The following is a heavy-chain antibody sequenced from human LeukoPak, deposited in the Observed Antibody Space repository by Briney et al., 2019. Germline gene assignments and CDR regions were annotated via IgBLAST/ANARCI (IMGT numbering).Heavy chain of an antibody. CDR1: GFTVSSNY. D-gene: IGHD5-18*01. CDR2: IYSSGST. CDR3: ARAKRGYSYLGYFDF. Sequence: GGSLRLSCAASGFTVSSNYMSWVRQAPGKGLEWVSVIYSSGSTDYADSVKGRFTISRDNSKNTLYLQMNSLRAEDTAVYYCARAKRGYSYLGYFDFWGQGTLVTVSS. V-gene: IGHV3-66*01. J-gene: IGHJ4*02.